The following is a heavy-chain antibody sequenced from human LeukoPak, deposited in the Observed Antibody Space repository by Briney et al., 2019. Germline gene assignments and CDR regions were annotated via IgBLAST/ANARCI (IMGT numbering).Heavy chain of an antibody. CDR3: ARDRGWGSWARFDY. V-gene: IGHV3-21*01. D-gene: IGHD6-13*01. J-gene: IGHJ4*02. CDR2: ISSSSSYI. Sequence: PGGSLRLSCAASGFTFSSYSMNWVRQAPGKGLEWVSSISSSSSYIYYADSVKGRFTISRDNAKTSLYLQMNSLRAEDTAVYYCARDRGWGSWARFDYWGQGTLVTVSS. CDR1: GFTFSSYS.